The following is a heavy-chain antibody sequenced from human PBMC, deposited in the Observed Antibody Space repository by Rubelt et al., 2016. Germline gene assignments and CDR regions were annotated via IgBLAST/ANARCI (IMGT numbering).Heavy chain of an antibody. J-gene: IGHJ4*02. CDR2: ISGTGGGS. D-gene: IGHD1-1*01. CDR3: ATRPPYIWNEIDG. V-gene: IGHV3-23*01. CDR1: GFTFDSYA. Sequence: EVKLSESGGGLVQPGGSLRLSCEASGFTFDSYAMSWVRQAPGKGLEWVASISGTGGGSYYLDSVEGRFTISRDNSNNTLFLQMNSRRADDSAVYYWATRPPYIWNEIDGWAQGTLVTVSA.